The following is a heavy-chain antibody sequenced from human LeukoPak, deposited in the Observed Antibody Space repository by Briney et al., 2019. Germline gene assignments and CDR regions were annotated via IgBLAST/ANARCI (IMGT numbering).Heavy chain of an antibody. CDR2: TRFDGSDE. CDR3: AKDRRGSCNAGSCYCCDY. V-gene: IGHV3-30*02. Sequence: PGGSLRLSCAASGFTFSSYAMSWVRQAPGKGLEWVAFTRFDGSDEHYADSVKGRFTISRDNSKNTLYLQMNSLRAEDTAVYYCAKDRRGSCNAGSCYCCDYWGRGALVTVSS. D-gene: IGHD2-15*01. CDR1: GFTFSSYA. J-gene: IGHJ4*02.